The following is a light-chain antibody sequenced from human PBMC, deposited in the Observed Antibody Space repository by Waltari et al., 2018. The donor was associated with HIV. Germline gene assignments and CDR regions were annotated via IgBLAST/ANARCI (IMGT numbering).Light chain of an antibody. V-gene: IGLV1-51*01. Sequence: QSVLTQPPSVSAAPGQKVTISCSGSNSDIGTNYVSWYQQLPGTAPKLLIYDNNKRPSGIPDRFSGSKSCTSATLGITGLQTGDEADYYCGTWDSSLSAGVFGGGTKLTVL. CDR3: GTWDSSLSAGV. J-gene: IGLJ2*01. CDR2: DNN. CDR1: NSDIGTNY.